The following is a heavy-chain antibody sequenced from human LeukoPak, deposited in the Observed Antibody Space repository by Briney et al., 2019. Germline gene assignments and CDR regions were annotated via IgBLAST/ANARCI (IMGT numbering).Heavy chain of an antibody. D-gene: IGHD3-22*01. CDR1: GFTFSSYS. CDR3: AKDLRTDDHDSSGYFN. Sequence: GGSLRLSCAASGFTFSSYSMNWVRQAPGKGLEWVSSISSSSYIYYADSVKGRFTISRDNSKNTLYLQMSSLRAEDTAIYYCAKDLRTDDHDSSGYFNWGQGTLVTVSS. CDR2: ISSSSYI. V-gene: IGHV3-21*04. J-gene: IGHJ4*02.